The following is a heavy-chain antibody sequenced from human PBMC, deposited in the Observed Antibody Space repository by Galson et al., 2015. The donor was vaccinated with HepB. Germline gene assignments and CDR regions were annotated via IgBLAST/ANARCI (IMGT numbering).Heavy chain of an antibody. CDR3: ARVREHMDV. CDR1: GDSVSSNSAA. J-gene: IGHJ6*02. CDR2: TYYRSKWYN. Sequence: CAISGDSVSSNSAAWDWIRQSPSRGLEWLGRTYYRSKWYNDYTLSVKSRITINPDTSENQFSLQLNSLTPEDTAVYYCARVREHMDVWGQGTTVTVSS. V-gene: IGHV6-1*01. D-gene: IGHD1/OR15-1a*01.